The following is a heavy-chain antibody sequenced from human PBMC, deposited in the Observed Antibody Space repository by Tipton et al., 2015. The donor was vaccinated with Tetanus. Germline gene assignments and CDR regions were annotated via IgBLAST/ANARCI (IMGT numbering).Heavy chain of an antibody. CDR1: GFTFSSYA. CDR2: ISGSGGST. V-gene: IGHV3-23*01. CDR3: AKDQYFDWLFIGYYYCGMDV. Sequence: AASGFTFSSYAMSWVRQAPGKGLEWVSAISGSGGSTYYADSVKGRFTISRDNSKNTLYLQMNSLRAEDTAVYYCAKDQYFDWLFIGYYYCGMDVWGQGTTVTVSS. J-gene: IGHJ6*02. D-gene: IGHD3-9*01.